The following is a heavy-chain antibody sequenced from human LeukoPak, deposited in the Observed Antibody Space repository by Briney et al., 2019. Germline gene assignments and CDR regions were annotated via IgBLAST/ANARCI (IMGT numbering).Heavy chain of an antibody. Sequence: ASVKVSCKASGYTFIGYYMHWVRQAPGQGLEWMGWINPNSGGTNYAQKFQGRVNMTRDTSISTAYMELSRLRSDDMAVYHCARSLAMEDAFDTWGQGTMVSVSS. CDR2: INPNSGGT. V-gene: IGHV1-2*02. D-gene: IGHD3-3*01. CDR3: ARSLAMEDAFDT. CDR1: GYTFIGYY. J-gene: IGHJ3*02.